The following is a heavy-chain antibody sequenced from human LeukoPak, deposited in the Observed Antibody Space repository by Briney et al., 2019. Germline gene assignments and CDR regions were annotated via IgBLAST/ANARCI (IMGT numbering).Heavy chain of an antibody. CDR2: IYDGWSA. CDR3: ATQKWQRPAAFDI. D-gene: IGHD5-24*01. J-gene: IGHJ3*02. CDR1: GDTLFSGSHY. Sequence: LSETLSLTCSVSGDTLFSGSHYWGWVRQSPGKGLEWIGSIYDGWSAYYNPSLKSRVSISVDTSKNQFSLKLTSAASADTAVYYCATQKWQRPAAFDIWGQGTRVAVSS. V-gene: IGHV4-39*01.